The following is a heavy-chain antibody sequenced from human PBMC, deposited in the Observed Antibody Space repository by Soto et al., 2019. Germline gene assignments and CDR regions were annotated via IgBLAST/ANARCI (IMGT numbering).Heavy chain of an antibody. CDR3: TRLISAAQDY. CDR2: IRDRAYNYAT. D-gene: IGHD3-10*01. J-gene: IGHJ4*02. CDR1: GFVFKDSS. Sequence: EVLLVESGGGVVQPGGSLKLSCAASGFVFKDSSIHWVRQASGKGLEWVGRIRDRAYNYATAYTASVKGRFTVSRDDSNNTAYLQMDSLKTEDTAIYYCTRLISAAQDYRGQGTLVTVSS. V-gene: IGHV3-73*01.